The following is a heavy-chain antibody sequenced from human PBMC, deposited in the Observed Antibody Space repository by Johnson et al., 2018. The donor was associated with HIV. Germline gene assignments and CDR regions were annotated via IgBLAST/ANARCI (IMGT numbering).Heavy chain of an antibody. CDR3: AKARVRYSSDVDALDI. Sequence: EVQLVESGGGLVQPGRSLRLSCAPSGFTFDDYAMHWVRQAPGKGLEWVSGISWNSDNIAYADSVRGRFTIARDNAKNSLHLQMNSLRAEDTAFYYCAKARVRYSSDVDALDIWGQGTMVTVSS. CDR1: GFTFDDYA. V-gene: IGHV3-9*01. CDR2: ISWNSDNI. D-gene: IGHD6-19*01. J-gene: IGHJ3*02.